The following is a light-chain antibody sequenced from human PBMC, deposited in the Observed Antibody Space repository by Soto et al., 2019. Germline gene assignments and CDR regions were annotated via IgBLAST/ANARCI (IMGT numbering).Light chain of an antibody. J-gene: IGKJ1*01. CDR2: GAS. CDR1: QSVSID. V-gene: IGKV3-15*01. CDR3: QQYNKWPLT. Sequence: EIVMTQSPATLSVSAGERATLSCRATQSVSIDVAWYQQTPGQDPRLLIYGASTSATGIPVRCSGSASGTEFTLTISSLQSEEFTVYYCQQYNKWPLTFGQGTRWIS.